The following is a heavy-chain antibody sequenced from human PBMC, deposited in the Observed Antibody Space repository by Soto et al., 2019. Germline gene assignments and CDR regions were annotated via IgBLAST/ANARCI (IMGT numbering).Heavy chain of an antibody. Sequence: SSETLSLTCAVSGSSISSGGYSWSWIRQPPGKGLEWIGYIYHSGSTYYNPSLKSRVTISVDRSKNQFSLKLSSVTAADTAVYYCARVPDRWGQGTLVTVSS. D-gene: IGHD2-2*01. CDR3: ARVPDR. V-gene: IGHV4-30-2*01. CDR1: GSSISSGGYS. CDR2: IYHSGST. J-gene: IGHJ5*02.